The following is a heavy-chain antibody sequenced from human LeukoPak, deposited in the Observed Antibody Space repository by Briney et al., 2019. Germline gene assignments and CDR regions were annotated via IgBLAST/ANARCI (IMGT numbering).Heavy chain of an antibody. J-gene: IGHJ3*02. D-gene: IGHD1-1*01. CDR2: ISSNGGST. Sequence: TGGSLRLSWAASGFTFSSYAMHWVRQAPGKGLEYVSAISSNGGSTYYANSVKGRFTISRDNSKNTLYLQMGSLRAEDMAVYYCARVRAQDWNEDAFDIWGQGTMVTVSS. CDR1: GFTFSSYA. V-gene: IGHV3-64*01. CDR3: ARVRAQDWNEDAFDI.